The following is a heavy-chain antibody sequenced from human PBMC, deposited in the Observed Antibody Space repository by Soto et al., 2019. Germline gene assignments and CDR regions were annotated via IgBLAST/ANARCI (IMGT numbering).Heavy chain of an antibody. Sequence: QVQLVQTGAEVKKPGASVKVSCKASGYTFSRYGKHWVRQAPGQRREWMGWINAGNGNTKYSQKFQGRVTITRDTSANTAYMELSSLRSEDTAVYYCARGGDLGYNYYYGMDVWGQGTTGTVSS. V-gene: IGHV1-3*01. D-gene: IGHD6-25*01. CDR3: ARGGDLGYNYYYGMDV. CDR2: INAGNGNT. CDR1: GYTFSRYG. J-gene: IGHJ6*02.